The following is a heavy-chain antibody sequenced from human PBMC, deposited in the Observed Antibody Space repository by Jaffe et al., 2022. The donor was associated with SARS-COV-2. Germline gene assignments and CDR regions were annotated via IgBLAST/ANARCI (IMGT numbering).Heavy chain of an antibody. CDR1: GGSISSSSYY. Sequence: QLQLQESGPGLVKPSETLSLTCTVSGGSISSSSYYWGWIRQPPGKGLEWIGSIYYSGSTYYNPSLKSRVTISVDTSKNQFSLKLSSVTAADTAVYYCARHVRGFIAAADWGQGTLVTVSS. J-gene: IGHJ4*02. V-gene: IGHV4-39*01. CDR2: IYYSGST. D-gene: IGHD6-13*01. CDR3: ARHVRGFIAAAD.